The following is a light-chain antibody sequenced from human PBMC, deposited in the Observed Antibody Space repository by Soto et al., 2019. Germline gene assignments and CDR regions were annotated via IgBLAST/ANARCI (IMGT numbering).Light chain of an antibody. CDR1: QSISVW. CDR2: KAS. V-gene: IGKV1-5*03. CDR3: QHYNRYSEA. J-gene: IGKJ1*01. Sequence: IQMTHSPSTLCASLGDIVTITFGASQSISVWLAWYQQKAGKSPNLLIYKASRLESGVPSRFSGSGSGTKFTLTIASLHPDAFATYYCQHYNRYSEAFGQGTTVHIK.